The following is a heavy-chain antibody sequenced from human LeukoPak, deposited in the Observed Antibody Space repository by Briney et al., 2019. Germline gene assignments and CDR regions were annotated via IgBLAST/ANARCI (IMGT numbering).Heavy chain of an antibody. CDR3: ARILPISGRDS. J-gene: IGHJ4*02. V-gene: IGHV3-74*01. CDR2: INSDGSST. CDR1: GFTFSSYW. Sequence: PGGSLRLSCAASGFTFSSYWMHWVRQAPGKGLVWVSRINSDGSSTSYADPVKGRFTISRDNAKNTVYLQMNSLRGEDTAVYYCARILPISGRDSWGQGTLVTVSS. D-gene: IGHD2-15*01.